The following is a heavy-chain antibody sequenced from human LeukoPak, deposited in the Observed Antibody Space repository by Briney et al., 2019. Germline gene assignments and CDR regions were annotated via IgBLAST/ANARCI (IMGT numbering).Heavy chain of an antibody. D-gene: IGHD3-10*01. V-gene: IGHV3-23*01. Sequence: GGSLRLSCAASGFTLSSDAMSWVRQAPGTGLEWVSAISGSGGSTYYADSVKGRFTISRDNSKNTLYLQMNSLRAEDTAVYYCAGMVRAPYYGMDVWGKGTTVTVSS. CDR2: ISGSGGST. J-gene: IGHJ6*04. CDR1: GFTLSSDA. CDR3: AGMVRAPYYGMDV.